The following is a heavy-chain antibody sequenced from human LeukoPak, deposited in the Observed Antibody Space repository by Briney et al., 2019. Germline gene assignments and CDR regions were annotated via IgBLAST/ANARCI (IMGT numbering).Heavy chain of an antibody. J-gene: IGHJ4*02. Sequence: VASVKASCKASGYTFIYYIHWVRQAPGQGLEWMGLINPSGGSTSYAQKFQGRVTMTRDTSTSTVYMELSSLRSEDTAVYYCARRSGDGYNLFDYWGQGTLVTVSS. V-gene: IGHV1-46*01. D-gene: IGHD5-24*01. CDR1: GYTFIYY. CDR2: INPSGGST. CDR3: ARRSGDGYNLFDY.